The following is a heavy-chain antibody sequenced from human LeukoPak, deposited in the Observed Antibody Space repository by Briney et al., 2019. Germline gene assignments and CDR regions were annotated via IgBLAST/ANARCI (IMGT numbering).Heavy chain of an antibody. CDR1: GGSISSSSYY. J-gene: IGHJ4*02. CDR2: IYYSGST. CDR3: ARETEMATIDFDY. Sequence: SETLSLTCTVSGGSISSSSYYWGWIRQPPGKGLEWIGSIYYSGSTYYNPSLKSRVTISVDTSKNQISLKLSSVTAADTAVYYCARETEMATIDFDYWGQGTLVTVSS. D-gene: IGHD5-24*01. V-gene: IGHV4-39*07.